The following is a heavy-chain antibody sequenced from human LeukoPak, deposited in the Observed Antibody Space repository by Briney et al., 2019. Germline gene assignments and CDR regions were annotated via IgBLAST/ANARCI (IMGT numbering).Heavy chain of an antibody. CDR3: ARDPRGYSGYDALYNWFDP. J-gene: IGHJ5*02. D-gene: IGHD5-12*01. V-gene: IGHV3-30-3*01. Sequence: GRSLRLSCAASGFTFSSYAMHWVRQAPGKGLERVAVISYDGSNKYYADSVKGRFTISRDNSKNTLYLQMNSLRAEDTAVYYCARDPRGYSGYDALYNWFDPWGQGTLVTVSS. CDR1: GFTFSSYA. CDR2: ISYDGSNK.